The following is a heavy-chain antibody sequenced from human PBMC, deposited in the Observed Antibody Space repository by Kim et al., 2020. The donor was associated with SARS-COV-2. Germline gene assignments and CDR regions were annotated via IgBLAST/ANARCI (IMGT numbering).Heavy chain of an antibody. J-gene: IGHJ4*02. Sequence: VKGRFTISRDNSKSTLYLQMNSLTAEDSAVYYCAKAALGYCSGVRCYEFDYWGQGTLVTVSS. V-gene: IGHV3-23*01. D-gene: IGHD2-15*01. CDR3: AKAALGYCSGVRCYEFDY.